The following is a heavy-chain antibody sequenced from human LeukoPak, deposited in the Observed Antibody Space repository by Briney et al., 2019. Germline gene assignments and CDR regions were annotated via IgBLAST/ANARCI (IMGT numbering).Heavy chain of an antibody. D-gene: IGHD1-14*01. Sequence: GDSLKISCKGFGYSFTSHWIGWVRQMPGKGLEWMGIIYPGDSDTRYSPSFQGQVTISADSSISTAFLQWTSLKASDSAIYYCARHPTMNRADYWGQGTQVIVS. V-gene: IGHV5-51*01. CDR1: GYSFTSHW. J-gene: IGHJ4*02. CDR2: IYPGDSDT. CDR3: ARHPTMNRADY.